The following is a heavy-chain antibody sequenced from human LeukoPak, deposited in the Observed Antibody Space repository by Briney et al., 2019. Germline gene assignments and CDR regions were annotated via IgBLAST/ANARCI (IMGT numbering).Heavy chain of an antibody. CDR2: IYYSGST. Sequence: PSETLSLTCAVYGGSFSGYYWSWIRQPPGKGLEWIGYIYYSGSTNYNPSLKSRVTISVDTSKNQFSLKLSSVTAADTAVYYCARDRNNYCDYDYYYYMDVWGKGTTVTVSS. V-gene: IGHV4-59*01. D-gene: IGHD4-17*01. CDR1: GGSFSGYY. CDR3: ARDRNNYCDYDYYYYMDV. J-gene: IGHJ6*03.